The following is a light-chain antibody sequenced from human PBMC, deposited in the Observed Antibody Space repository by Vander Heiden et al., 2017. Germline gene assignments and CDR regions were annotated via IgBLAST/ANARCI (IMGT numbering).Light chain of an antibody. Sequence: SSALTQPPSVSVSPGQTARITCSGDAFPKQYPYWYQQQPGQAPELVIYKDGERPSGIPERFSGSSSGTTVTLTISGVQAEDEADYYCQSADSSGTYVVVGGGTKLTVL. J-gene: IGLJ2*01. CDR3: QSADSSGTYVV. CDR1: AFPKQY. V-gene: IGLV3-25*03. CDR2: KDG.